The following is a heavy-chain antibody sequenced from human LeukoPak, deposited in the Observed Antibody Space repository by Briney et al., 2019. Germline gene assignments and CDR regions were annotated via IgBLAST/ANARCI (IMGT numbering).Heavy chain of an antibody. Sequence: SETLSLTCTVSGGSITGSGNYWGWIRLPPAKGLEWIGSIYYTGSTYYNPSLKSRVTISVDTSKNQFSLKLTSVTAADTAVYYCARSAEAAVTGDFDYWGQGTLVTVSS. D-gene: IGHD6-19*01. CDR2: IYYTGST. V-gene: IGHV4-39*01. J-gene: IGHJ4*02. CDR3: ARSAEAAVTGDFDY. CDR1: GGSITGSGNY.